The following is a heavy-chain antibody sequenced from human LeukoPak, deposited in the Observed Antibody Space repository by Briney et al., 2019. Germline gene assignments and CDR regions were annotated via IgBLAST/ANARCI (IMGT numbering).Heavy chain of an antibody. D-gene: IGHD4-17*01. CDR3: AMTFYGDGDH. J-gene: IGHJ4*02. CDR2: IYYSRSP. Sequence: SETLSLTCTVSGVSISSYYWSWIRQSPGKGLEWIGHIYYSRSPNYNPSLKSRVTISVDTSKNQFSLKLSSVTAADTAVYYCAMTFYGDGDHWGQGTLVTASS. CDR1: GVSISSYY. V-gene: IGHV4-59*08.